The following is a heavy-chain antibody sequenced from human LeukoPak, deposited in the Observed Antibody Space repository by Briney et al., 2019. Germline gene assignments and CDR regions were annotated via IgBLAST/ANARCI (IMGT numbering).Heavy chain of an antibody. V-gene: IGHV4-59*01. D-gene: IGHD3-22*01. CDR3: ARGQWLPVFDF. Sequence: PSETLSLTCSVSGGFNTHYYWTWIRQPPGKELEWIGYIYHSGSTKYNPSLKSRVTISVDTSKNHFSLKLSSMTAADTAVYYCARGQWLPVFDFWGQGTLVTVSS. CDR2: IYHSGST. CDR1: GGFNTHYY. J-gene: IGHJ4*02.